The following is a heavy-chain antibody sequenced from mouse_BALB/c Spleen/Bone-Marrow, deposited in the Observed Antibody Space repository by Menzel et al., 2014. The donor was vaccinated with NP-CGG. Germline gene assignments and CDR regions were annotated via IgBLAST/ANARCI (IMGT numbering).Heavy chain of an antibody. CDR2: INSNGGST. V-gene: IGHV5-6-3*01. CDR3: ARIWAYYAMDY. Sequence: EVQGVESGGGLVQPGWSLKLSCAASGFTFSSYGMSWVRQTPDKRLELVATINSNGGSTYYPDSVKGRFTISRDNAKNTLYLQMSSLKSEDTAMYYCARIWAYYAMDYWGQGTSVTVSS. J-gene: IGHJ4*01. CDR1: GFTFSSYG. D-gene: IGHD4-1*01.